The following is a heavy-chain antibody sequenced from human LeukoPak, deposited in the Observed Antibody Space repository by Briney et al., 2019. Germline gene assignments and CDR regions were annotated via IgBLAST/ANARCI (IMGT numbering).Heavy chain of an antibody. CDR2: ISGSGGST. V-gene: IGHV3-23*01. J-gene: IGHJ4*02. CDR3: AKDNAYSSGWLYYFDY. CDR1: GFAFSSDA. D-gene: IGHD6-19*01. Sequence: GGSLRLSCAASGFAFSSDAMSWVRQAPGKGLEWVSAISGSGGSTYYADSVKGRFTISRDNSKNTLYLQMNSLRAEDTAVYYCAKDNAYSSGWLYYFDYWGQGTLVTVSS.